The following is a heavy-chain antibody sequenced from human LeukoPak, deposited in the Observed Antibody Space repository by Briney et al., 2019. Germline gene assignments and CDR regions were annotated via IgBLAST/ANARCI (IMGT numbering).Heavy chain of an antibody. CDR3: ARVGRGYSFNVYYFDY. D-gene: IGHD5-18*01. V-gene: IGHV3-30*04. Sequence: PGGSLRLSCAASGFTFSNFAMHWVRQAPGKGLEWVAIISYDGSNKYYADSVKGRFTISRDNSKNTLYLQMNSLRAEDTAVYYCARVGRGYSFNVYYFDYWGQGTLVIVSS. J-gene: IGHJ4*02. CDR1: GFTFSNFA. CDR2: ISYDGSNK.